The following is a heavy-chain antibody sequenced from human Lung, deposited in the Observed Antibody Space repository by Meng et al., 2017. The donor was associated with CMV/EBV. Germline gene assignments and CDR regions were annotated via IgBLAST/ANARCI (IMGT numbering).Heavy chain of an antibody. Sequence: GGSLRLXCAASGFTFTTFWMTWVRQAPGKGLEWVANIKEDGSGQWYVDSVKGRFTISRDNAKQSVYLQMDSLRAEDTAVYYCVRYANSHYGMDVWGKGTAVTVSS. CDR2: IKEDGSGQ. D-gene: IGHD2-21*01. J-gene: IGHJ6*04. CDR1: GFTFTTFW. V-gene: IGHV3-7*01. CDR3: VRYANSHYGMDV.